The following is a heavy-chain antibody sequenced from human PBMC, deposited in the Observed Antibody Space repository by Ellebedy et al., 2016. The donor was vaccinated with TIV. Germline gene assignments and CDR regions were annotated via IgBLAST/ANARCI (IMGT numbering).Heavy chain of an antibody. CDR1: GFTFRSYS. CDR2: ITRSSTTI. Sequence: PGGSLRLSCAASGFTFRSYSMNWVRQAPGKGLEWVSYITRSSTTIYYADFVKGRFTVSRDNAKNSLYLQMNSLRDEDTAVYYCARAGEYSYGYSFDYWGQGTLVTVSS. V-gene: IGHV3-48*02. D-gene: IGHD5-18*01. CDR3: ARAGEYSYGYSFDY. J-gene: IGHJ4*02.